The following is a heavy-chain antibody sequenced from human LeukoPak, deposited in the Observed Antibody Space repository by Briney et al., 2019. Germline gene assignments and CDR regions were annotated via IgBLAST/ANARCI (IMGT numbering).Heavy chain of an antibody. J-gene: IGHJ4*02. Sequence: GGSLRLSCAASGFTFSSYAMSWVRQAPGKGLEWVSAISGSGASTYYADSVRGRFTISRDNSKNTLFLQVNSLRAEDTAVYYCASPPADYYDSRDYFDYWGQGTLVTVSS. CDR2: ISGSGAST. CDR3: ASPPADYYDSRDYFDY. D-gene: IGHD3-22*01. CDR1: GFTFSSYA. V-gene: IGHV3-23*01.